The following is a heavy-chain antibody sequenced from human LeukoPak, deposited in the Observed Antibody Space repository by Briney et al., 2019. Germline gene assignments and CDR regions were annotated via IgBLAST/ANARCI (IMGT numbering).Heavy chain of an antibody. Sequence: SETLSLTCTVSGGSISSYYWSWIRQTPGKGLEWIGYIFYSGSTNYIPSLKSRVTISIHTSKNQFSLKLSSVTAADTGVYYCARGLEELDIWGQGTMVTVSS. CDR2: IFYSGST. CDR1: GGSISSYY. V-gene: IGHV4-59*01. CDR3: ARGLEELDI. J-gene: IGHJ3*02.